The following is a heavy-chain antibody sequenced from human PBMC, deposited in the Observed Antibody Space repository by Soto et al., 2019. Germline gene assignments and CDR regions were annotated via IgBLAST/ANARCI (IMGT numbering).Heavy chain of an antibody. D-gene: IGHD3-3*01. J-gene: IGHJ6*02. CDR1: GYTFTSYG. Sequence: ASVKVSCKASGYTFTSYGISWVRQAPGQGLEWMGWISAYNGNTNYAQKLQGRVTMTTDTSTSTAYMELRSLRSDDTAVYYCARVAGYYDFWSGYYSPFYGMAVWGQGTTVTVSS. CDR3: ARVAGYYDFWSGYYSPFYGMAV. CDR2: ISAYNGNT. V-gene: IGHV1-18*01.